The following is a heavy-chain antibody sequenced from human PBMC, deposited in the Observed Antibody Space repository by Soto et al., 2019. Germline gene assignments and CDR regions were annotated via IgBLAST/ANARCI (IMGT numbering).Heavy chain of an antibody. Sequence: EVQLVESGGGLVKPGGSLRLSCAASGFSFSNAWMKWVRQAPGKGLEWVGRIKSEANGGSTDDAAAVRGRFIISRDDSKTMLFLQMDLLITEDSAVYYCAYCRDSSPRHVYFWGQGTLVTVSS. CDR2: IKSEANGGST. V-gene: IGHV3-15*07. CDR1: GFSFSNAW. J-gene: IGHJ4*02. D-gene: IGHD3-22*01. CDR3: AYCRDSSPRHVYF.